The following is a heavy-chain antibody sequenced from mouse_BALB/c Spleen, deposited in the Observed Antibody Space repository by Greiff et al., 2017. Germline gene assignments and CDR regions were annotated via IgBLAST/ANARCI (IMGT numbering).Heavy chain of an antibody. Sequence: EVMLVESGGGLVKPGGSLKLSCAASGFTFSSYAMSWVRQTPEKRLEWVASISSGGSTYYPDSVKGRFTISRDNARNILYLQMSSLRSEDTAMYYCAYLVHWYLGVWGAGTTVTVSS. D-gene: IGHD2-10*02. J-gene: IGHJ1*01. V-gene: IGHV5-6-5*01. CDR1: GFTFSSYA. CDR2: ISSGGST. CDR3: AYLVHWYLGV.